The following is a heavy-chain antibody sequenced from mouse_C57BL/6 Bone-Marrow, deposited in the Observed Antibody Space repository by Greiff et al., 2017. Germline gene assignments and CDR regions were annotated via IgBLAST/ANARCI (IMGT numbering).Heavy chain of an antibody. D-gene: IGHD1-1*01. V-gene: IGHV3-6*02. J-gene: IGHJ4*01. Sequence: EVQLVESGPGLVKPSQSLSLTCSVTGYSITSGYYWNWIRQLPGNKLEWMGDISYDGSNNYNPSLKNRTSITRDKSKNQFFLKLNSVTTEDTATYYCASVDGSSYFDYAMDYWGQGTSVTVSS. CDR2: ISYDGSN. CDR3: ASVDGSSYFDYAMDY. CDR1: GYSITSGYY.